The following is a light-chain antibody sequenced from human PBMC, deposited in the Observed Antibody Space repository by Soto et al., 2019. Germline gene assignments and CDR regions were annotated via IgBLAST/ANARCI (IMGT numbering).Light chain of an antibody. V-gene: IGLV2-14*01. CDR3: SSYTSNSTWV. CDR2: EVN. Sequence: QSALTQPASLSGSPGQSITISCTGTSSDIGAYDYVSWFQQHPGKAPKLMISEVNNRPSGVSNRFSGSKSGNTAYLTISGLQAEDEADYYCSSYTSNSTWVFGGGTKLTVL. J-gene: IGLJ3*02. CDR1: SSDIGAYDY.